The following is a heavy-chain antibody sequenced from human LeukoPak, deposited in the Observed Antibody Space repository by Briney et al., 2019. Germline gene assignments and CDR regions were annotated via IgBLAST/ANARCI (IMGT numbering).Heavy chain of an antibody. Sequence: SETLSLTCTVSGGSISSYYWSWIRQPPGKGLEWIGYIYYSGSTNYNPSLKSRVTISVDTSKNQFSLKLSSVTAADTAVYYCARSRLTVCGSKKGAFDIWGQGTMVTVSS. CDR3: ARSRLTVCGSKKGAFDI. CDR2: IYYSGST. D-gene: IGHD5-12*01. J-gene: IGHJ3*02. CDR1: GGSISSYY. V-gene: IGHV4-59*08.